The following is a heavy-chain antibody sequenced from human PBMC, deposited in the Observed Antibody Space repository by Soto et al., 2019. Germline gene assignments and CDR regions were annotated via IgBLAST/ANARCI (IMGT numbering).Heavy chain of an antibody. CDR2: IYHSGST. V-gene: IGHV4-30-2*01. Sequence: SETLSLTCAVSGGSISSGGYSWSWIRQPPGKGLEWIGYIYHSGSTYYNPSLKSRVTISVDRSKNQFSLKLSSVIAADTAVYYCARAKDYYYGSGSYYLDYWGQGTLVTVSS. J-gene: IGHJ4*02. D-gene: IGHD3-10*01. CDR3: ARAKDYYYGSGSYYLDY. CDR1: GGSISSGGYS.